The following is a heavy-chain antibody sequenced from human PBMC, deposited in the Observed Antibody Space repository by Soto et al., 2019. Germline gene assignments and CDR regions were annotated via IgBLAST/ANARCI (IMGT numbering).Heavy chain of an antibody. J-gene: IGHJ6*02. D-gene: IGHD2-2*01. CDR3: AREPDCSSXSCSDLAPYYYYYGMDV. CDR1: GGTFSSYA. Sequence: SVKVSCKASGGTFSSYAISWVRQAPGQGLEWMGGIIPIFGTANYAQKFQGRVTITADESTSTAYMELSSLRSEDTAVYYCAREPDCSSXSCSDLAPYYYYYGMDVWGQGTTVTVSS. V-gene: IGHV1-69*13. CDR2: IIPIFGTA.